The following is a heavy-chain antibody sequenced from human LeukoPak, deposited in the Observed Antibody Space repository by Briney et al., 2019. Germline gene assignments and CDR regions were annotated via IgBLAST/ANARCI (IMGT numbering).Heavy chain of an antibody. CDR1: GGSFSGYY. Sequence: SETLSLTCAVYGGSFSGYYWSWIRQPPGKGLEWIGEINHSGSTNYNPSLQSRVPISVDTSKNQFSLKLSSVTAADTAVYYCAREDYGDYGLNYWGQGTLVTVSS. J-gene: IGHJ4*02. V-gene: IGHV4-34*01. CDR2: INHSGST. CDR3: AREDYGDYGLNY. D-gene: IGHD4-17*01.